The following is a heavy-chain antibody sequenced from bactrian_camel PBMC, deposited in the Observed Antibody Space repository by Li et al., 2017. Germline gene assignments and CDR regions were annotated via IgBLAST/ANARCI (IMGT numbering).Heavy chain of an antibody. D-gene: IGHD6*01. Sequence: VQLVESGGGSVQAGGSLRLSCAASEFPFSSYAMSWVRQAPGKGFEWVSVINSGGEITYYTDSVKGRFTISKDNAKNTLYLQMNSLKPEDTAVYYCAAGGVHSNWPDCGGFAGENYWGQGTQVTVS. J-gene: IGHJ4*01. V-gene: IGHV3S31*01. CDR1: EFPFSSYA. CDR3: AAGGVHSNWPDCGGFAGENY. CDR2: INSGGEIT.